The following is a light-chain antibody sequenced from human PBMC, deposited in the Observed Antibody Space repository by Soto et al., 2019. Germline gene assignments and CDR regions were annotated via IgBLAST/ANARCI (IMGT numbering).Light chain of an antibody. CDR2: GTY. Sequence: EIVMTQSPATLSVSPGERATLSCRASQTVTSSLAWSQQKPGQAPRLLIHGTYTRATGVPARFSGSGSGTEFTLTITSLQSEDFAIYYCQQYNDWPPTFGQGTKVDIK. CDR1: QTVTSS. V-gene: IGKV3-15*01. J-gene: IGKJ2*01. CDR3: QQYNDWPPT.